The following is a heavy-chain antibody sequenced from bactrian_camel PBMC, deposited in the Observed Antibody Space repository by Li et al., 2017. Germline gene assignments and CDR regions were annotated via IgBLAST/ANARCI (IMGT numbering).Heavy chain of an antibody. CDR3: AAASARQMFGRNWCRVRFQADFGS. V-gene: IGHV3S63*01. D-gene: IGHD6*01. CDR2: IATGSGNT. CDR1: EFHSGFVF. Sequence: QLVESGGGTVQAGESLTLSCAASEFHSGFVFSTWCMAWFRQAPGKEREGVARIATGSGNTYYADSVKGRFTISRDNAKNTLYLQMDSLKPEDTAMYYCAAASARQMFGRNWCRVRFQADFGSWGQGTQVTVS. J-gene: IGHJ6*01.